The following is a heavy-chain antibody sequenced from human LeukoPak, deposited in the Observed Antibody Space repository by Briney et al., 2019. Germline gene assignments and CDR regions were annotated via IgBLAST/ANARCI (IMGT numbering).Heavy chain of an antibody. Sequence: PSETLSLTCAVYGGSFSGYYWSWIRQPPGKGLEWIGEINHSGSTNYNPSLKSRVTISVDTSKNQFSLKLSSVTAADTAVYYCARVPYYYGSGSYYGVYYYYYGMDVWGEGTTVTVSS. J-gene: IGHJ6*04. CDR1: GGSFSGYY. CDR3: ARVPYYYGSGSYYGVYYYYYGMDV. V-gene: IGHV4-34*01. D-gene: IGHD3-10*01. CDR2: INHSGST.